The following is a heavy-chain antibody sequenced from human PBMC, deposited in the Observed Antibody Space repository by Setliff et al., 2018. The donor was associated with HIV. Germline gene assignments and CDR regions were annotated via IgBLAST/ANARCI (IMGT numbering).Heavy chain of an antibody. D-gene: IGHD6-13*01. J-gene: IGHJ4*02. CDR1: GGSFSGYY. V-gene: IGHV4-34*01. CDR3: ARAARYSSSWYKRGYYFDY. CDR2: INHSGRT. Sequence: SETLSLTCAVYGGSFSGYYWSWIRQPPGKGLEWIGEINHSGRTNYNSSLKSRVTISVDTSKNQFSLKLSSVTAADTAVYYCARAARYSSSWYKRGYYFDYWGQGTLVTVS.